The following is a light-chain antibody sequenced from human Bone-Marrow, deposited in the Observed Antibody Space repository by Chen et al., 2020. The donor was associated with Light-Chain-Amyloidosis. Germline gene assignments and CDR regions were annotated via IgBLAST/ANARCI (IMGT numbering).Light chain of an antibody. CDR1: SSDVGSYNL. V-gene: IGLV2-23*02. Sequence: QSALTQPASVSGSPGQSITISCTGTSSDVGSYNLVSWYQQHPGKAPQLMIYEVTKRPSGVSNRCSGSKSGNTASLTISGLQTEDEADYYCCSYAGSSTLVFGGGTKLTVL. CDR3: CSYAGSSTLV. J-gene: IGLJ2*01. CDR2: EVT.